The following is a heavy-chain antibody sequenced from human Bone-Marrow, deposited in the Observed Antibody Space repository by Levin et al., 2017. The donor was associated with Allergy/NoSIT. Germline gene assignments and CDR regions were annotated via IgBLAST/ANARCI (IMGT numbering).Heavy chain of an antibody. CDR1: GGSFSGFY. J-gene: IGHJ6*03. CDR2: INHSGST. D-gene: IGHD3-10*01. Sequence: SETLSLTCAVYGGSFSGFYWSWIRQPPGKGLEWIGEINHSGSTNYNPSLKSRVTISVDTSKNQFSLKLSSVTAADTAVYYCARGGGPGGYYMDVWGKGTTVTVSS. CDR3: ARGGGPGGYYMDV. V-gene: IGHV4-34*01.